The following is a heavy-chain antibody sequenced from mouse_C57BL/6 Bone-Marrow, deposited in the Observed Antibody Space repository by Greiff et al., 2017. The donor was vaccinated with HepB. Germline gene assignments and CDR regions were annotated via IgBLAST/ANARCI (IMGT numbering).Heavy chain of an antibody. V-gene: IGHV1-20*01. CDR3: ARRVLLEYYFDY. Sequence: VQLQQSGPELVKPGDSVKISCKASGYSFTGYFMNWVMQSHGKSLEWIGRINPYNGDTFYNQKFKGKATLTVDKSSSTAHMELRSLTSEDSAVYYCARRVLLEYYFDYWGQGTTLTVSS. J-gene: IGHJ2*01. D-gene: IGHD2-12*01. CDR2: INPYNGDT. CDR1: GYSFTGYF.